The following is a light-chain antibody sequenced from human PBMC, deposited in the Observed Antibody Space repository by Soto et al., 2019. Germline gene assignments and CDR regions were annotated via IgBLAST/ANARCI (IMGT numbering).Light chain of an antibody. CDR2: TGS. CDR1: QDISHY. J-gene: IGKJ5*01. CDR3: QQAASFPIT. V-gene: IGKV1-12*01. Sequence: DVQMTQSPSCLSASVGDRFTITCQASQDISHYLNWYQQTPCQAPNPLXYTGSSLQSGVPSRFSGTGSGTDFTLPINSLQPEDVATYYCQQAASFPITFGQGTRVEIK.